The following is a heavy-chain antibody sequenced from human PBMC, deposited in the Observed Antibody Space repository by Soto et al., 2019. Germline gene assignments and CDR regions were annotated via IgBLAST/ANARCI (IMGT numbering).Heavy chain of an antibody. Sequence: GGSLRLSCAASGFTFSGYWMHWARQVPGKGLMWVARSNSDGTGISYADSVEGRFTISRDNVKNILFLQMNSLRVEDTAVYYCARDRVESGYPEYFQHWGQGTLVTVSS. V-gene: IGHV3-74*01. D-gene: IGHD3-22*01. CDR1: GFTFSGYW. CDR2: SNSDGTGI. J-gene: IGHJ1*01. CDR3: ARDRVESGYPEYFQH.